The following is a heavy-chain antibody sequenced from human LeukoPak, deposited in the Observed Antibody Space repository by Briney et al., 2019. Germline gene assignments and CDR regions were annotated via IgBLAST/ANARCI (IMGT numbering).Heavy chain of an antibody. D-gene: IGHD5-18*01. V-gene: IGHV4-59*01. J-gene: IGHJ4*02. CDR2: IYYSGST. CDR3: ARSSRGYSYGDFDY. Sequence: SETLSLTCTVSGGSINNYYWSWIRQPPGKGLEWIGYIYYSGSTNYNPSLKSRVTISVDTSKNQFSLKLSFVTAADTAVYYCARSSRGYSYGDFDYWGQGTLVTVSS. CDR1: GGSINNYY.